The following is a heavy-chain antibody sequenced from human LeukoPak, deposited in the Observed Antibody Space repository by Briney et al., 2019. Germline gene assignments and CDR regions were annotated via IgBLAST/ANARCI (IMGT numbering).Heavy chain of an antibody. CDR3: ARHPPWSNDAFDI. V-gene: IGHV4-59*08. CDR2: IYYSGST. CDR1: GGSICSYY. D-gene: IGHD3-3*01. Sequence: SETLSLTCTVSGGSICSYYWSWIRQPPGKGLEWIGYIYYSGSTNYNPSLKSRVTISVDTSKNQFSLKLSSVTAADTAVYYCARHPPWSNDAFDIWGQGTMVTVSS. J-gene: IGHJ3*02.